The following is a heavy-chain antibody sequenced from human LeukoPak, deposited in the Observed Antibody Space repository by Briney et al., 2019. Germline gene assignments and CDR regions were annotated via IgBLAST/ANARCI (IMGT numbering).Heavy chain of an antibody. V-gene: IGHV3-43*02. CDR3: AKVVGSYYDSGGFDY. CDR2: ISGDGGST. Sequence: QAGGSLRLSCAASGFTFDDYAMHWVRQAPGKGLEWISLISGDGGSTYYADSVKGRFTISRDNSKNSLYLQMNSLRTEDTALYYCAKVVGSYYDSGGFDYWGQGTLVTVSS. J-gene: IGHJ4*02. CDR1: GFTFDDYA. D-gene: IGHD3-22*01.